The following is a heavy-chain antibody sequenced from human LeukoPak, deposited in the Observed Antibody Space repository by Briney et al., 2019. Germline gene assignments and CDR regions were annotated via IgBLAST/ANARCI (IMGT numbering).Heavy chain of an antibody. CDR3: ARDCCGGSCYSGYYYYYMDV. CDR2: IYTSGST. J-gene: IGHJ6*03. CDR1: GGSISSYY. Sequence: PSETLSLTCTVSGGSISSYYWSWIRQPAGKGLEWIGRIYTSGSTNYNPSLKSRVTISVDKSKNQFSLKLSSVTAADTAVYYCARDCCGGSCYSGYYYYYMDVWGKGTTVTVSS. V-gene: IGHV4-4*07. D-gene: IGHD2-15*01.